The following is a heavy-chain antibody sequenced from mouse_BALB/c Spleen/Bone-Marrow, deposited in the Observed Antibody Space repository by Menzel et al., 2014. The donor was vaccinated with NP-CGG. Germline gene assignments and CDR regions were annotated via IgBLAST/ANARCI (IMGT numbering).Heavy chain of an antibody. Sequence: QVQLQQSGAELVKPGVSVKLSCKASGYTFTNYYMYWVKQRLGQDLEWIGGINPSNGGTNFNEKFKSKATLTVDKSSSSAYMQLSSLTSEDSAVYYCTTLGRFAYWGQGTLVTVSA. J-gene: IGHJ3*01. CDR3: TTLGRFAY. CDR1: GYTFTNYY. CDR2: INPSNGGT. D-gene: IGHD4-1*01. V-gene: IGHV1S16*01.